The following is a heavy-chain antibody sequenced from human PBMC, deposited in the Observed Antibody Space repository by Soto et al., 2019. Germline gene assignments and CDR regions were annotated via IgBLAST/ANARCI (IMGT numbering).Heavy chain of an antibody. Sequence: QVQLVQSGAEVKKPGSSVKVSCKASGGTFSSYAISWVRQAPGQGLEWMGGIIPIFGTANYAQKFQGRVTITADESTSTADMELSSMRCEDTAVYYCARLRGSPYYFDYWGQGTLVTVSS. CDR2: IIPIFGTA. CDR3: ARLRGSPYYFDY. D-gene: IGHD6-25*01. CDR1: GGTFSSYA. V-gene: IGHV1-69*01. J-gene: IGHJ4*02.